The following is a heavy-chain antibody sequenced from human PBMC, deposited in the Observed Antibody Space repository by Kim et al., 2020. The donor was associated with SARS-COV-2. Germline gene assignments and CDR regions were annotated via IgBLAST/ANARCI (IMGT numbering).Heavy chain of an antibody. CDR2: ISSKANTYES. Sequence: GGSLRLSCAASGFTFTGFAIHWVRQASGKGLEWVGRISSKANTYESTYAVSVRGRFTISSDESKNTVQMKRNSPKTEATDVYECTCVRGKTGAGWVAF. D-gene: IGHD3-10*02. V-gene: IGHV3-73*01. J-gene: IGHJ3*01. CDR1: GFTFTGFA. CDR3: TCVRGKTGAGWVAF.